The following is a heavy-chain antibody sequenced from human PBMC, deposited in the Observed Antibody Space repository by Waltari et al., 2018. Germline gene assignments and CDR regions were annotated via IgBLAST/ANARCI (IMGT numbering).Heavy chain of an antibody. CDR2: IKSDGSSA. Sequence: EEQLVESGGGLVQPGGSLRLSCVASGFTFSNFWMHGVHQAPGKGLVWVSRIKSDGSSARYADSVKGRFVVSRDNAKNTLYLEINSLGAEDTAVYYCARGGDDDNWYPGFFDSWGQGTLVTVSS. CDR3: ARGGDDDNWYPGFFDS. V-gene: IGHV3-74*01. CDR1: GFTFSNFW. J-gene: IGHJ4*02. D-gene: IGHD1-1*01.